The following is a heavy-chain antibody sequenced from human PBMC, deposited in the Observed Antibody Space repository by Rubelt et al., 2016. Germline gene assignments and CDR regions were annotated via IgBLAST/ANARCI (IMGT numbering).Heavy chain of an antibody. D-gene: IGHD4-17*01. CDR1: GGSFSGYY. Sequence: QVQLQQWGAGLLKPSETLSLTCAVYGGSFSGYYWSWIRQPPGKGLEWIGEINHSGSTNDNPSLQGLVNKSVDTSKNQVSLKLSSVTAADTAVYYCARLGVTTFNHWGQGTLVTVSS. J-gene: IGHJ4*02. V-gene: IGHV4-34*01. CDR2: INHSGST. CDR3: ARLGVTTFNH.